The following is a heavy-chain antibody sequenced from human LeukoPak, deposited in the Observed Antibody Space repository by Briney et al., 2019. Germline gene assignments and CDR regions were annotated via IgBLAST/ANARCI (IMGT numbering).Heavy chain of an antibody. J-gene: IGHJ4*02. CDR2: IWYDGSNK. V-gene: IGHV3-33*08. Sequence: GGSLRLSCAASGLTLSTYWMHWVRQAPGKGLEWVAVIWYDGSNKYYADSVKGRFTISRDNSKNTLYLQMNSLRAEDTAVYYCARDGDRETYFDYWGQGTLVTVSS. CDR1: GLTLSTYW. CDR3: ARDGDRETYFDY.